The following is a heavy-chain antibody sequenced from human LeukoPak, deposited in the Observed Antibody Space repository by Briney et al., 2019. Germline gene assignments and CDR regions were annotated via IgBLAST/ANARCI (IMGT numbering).Heavy chain of an antibody. CDR3: ARTLPQGDTGWFYYMDV. V-gene: IGHV1-69*11. CDR1: GDTFSDSG. Sequence: ASVKVSCKASGDTFSDSGITWVRQAPGQGLEWMGTIIPKLATGKYAQKFRGRVTITADETTSTSHMALSSLTSEDTAVYYCARTLPQGDTGWFYYMDVWGTGTTVTISS. D-gene: IGHD6-19*01. J-gene: IGHJ6*03. CDR2: IIPKLATG.